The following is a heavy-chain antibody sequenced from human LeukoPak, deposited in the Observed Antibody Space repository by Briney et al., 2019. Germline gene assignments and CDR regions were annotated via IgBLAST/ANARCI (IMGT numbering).Heavy chain of an antibody. V-gene: IGHV3-30*04. Sequence: GGSLRLSCAASGFTFSSYPVHWVGQAPGKGLEWGASISYDGSEKYYADSVKGRFTISRDNSMNTLSLQMNSLRPDDTAVYYCARSGHIVGTTSYYYYMDVWGKGTTVPVSS. D-gene: IGHD1-26*01. J-gene: IGHJ6*03. CDR3: ARSGHIVGTTSYYYYMDV. CDR2: ISYDGSEK. CDR1: GFTFSSYP.